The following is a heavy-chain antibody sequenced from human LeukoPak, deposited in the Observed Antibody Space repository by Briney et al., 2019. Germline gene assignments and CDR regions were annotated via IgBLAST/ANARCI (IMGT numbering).Heavy chain of an antibody. CDR3: ARDDTSAHFFDY. CDR1: GFTFKIYS. Sequence: GSLRLSCAASGFTFKIYSMNWVRQAPGKGLEWVSSISTSSSHMYYADSVKGRFTISRDNAKNSLYLQMNTLRAEDTAVYYCARDDTSAHFFDYWGQGTLVTVSS. V-gene: IGHV3-21*01. J-gene: IGHJ4*02. D-gene: IGHD3-10*01. CDR2: ISTSSSHM.